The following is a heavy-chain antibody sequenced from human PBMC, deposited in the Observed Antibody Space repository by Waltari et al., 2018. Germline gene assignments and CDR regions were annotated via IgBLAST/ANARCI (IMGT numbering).Heavy chain of an antibody. V-gene: IGHV1-2*02. CDR3: ASTADNYGYPDPYYYYYMDV. CDR2: INPNSGGT. D-gene: IGHD5-18*01. Sequence: QVQLVQSGAEVKKPGASVKVSCKASGYTFTGYYMHWVRQAPGQGLEWMGWINPNSGGTNYAQKFQGRVTMTRDTSISTAYMELSRLRSDDTAVYYCASTADNYGYPDPYYYYYMDVWGKGTTVTVSS. J-gene: IGHJ6*03. CDR1: GYTFTGYY.